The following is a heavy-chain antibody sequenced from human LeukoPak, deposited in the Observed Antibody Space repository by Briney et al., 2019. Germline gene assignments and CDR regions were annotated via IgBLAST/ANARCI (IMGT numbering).Heavy chain of an antibody. CDR2: INPNSGGT. Sequence: ASVKVSCKASGYTFTGYYMPWVRQAPGQGLEWMGWINPNSGGTNYAQKFQGRVTMTRDTSISTAYMELRRLRSDDTAVYYGARGYDFWGGSYTDVWGKGTTVTVSS. CDR1: GYTFTGYY. CDR3: ARGYDFWGGSYTDV. J-gene: IGHJ6*03. V-gene: IGHV1-2*02. D-gene: IGHD3-3*01.